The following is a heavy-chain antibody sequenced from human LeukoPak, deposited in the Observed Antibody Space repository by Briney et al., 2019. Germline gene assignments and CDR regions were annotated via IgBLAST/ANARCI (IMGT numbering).Heavy chain of an antibody. D-gene: IGHD3-22*01. Sequence: ASVKVSCKASGYTFTGYYMHWVRQAPGQGLEWMGRINPNSGGTNYAQKFQGRVTMTRDTSISTAYMELSRLRSDDTAMYYCARNYYDSSGYLYYYYYYMDVWGKGTTVTVSS. V-gene: IGHV1-2*06. CDR2: INPNSGGT. J-gene: IGHJ6*03. CDR1: GYTFTGYY. CDR3: ARNYYDSSGYLYYYYYYMDV.